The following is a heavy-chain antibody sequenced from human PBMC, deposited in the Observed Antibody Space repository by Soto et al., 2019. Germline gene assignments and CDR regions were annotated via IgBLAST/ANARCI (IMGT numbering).Heavy chain of an antibody. Sequence: PGESLKISCEGSGYSFAGYWIVWVRQMPGKGLEWMGIVYPSDSRTKYSPSFEGQVTFSADTSTNTAYLQWTSLKASDTAMYYCARGNVANWFGPWGQGTLVTVS. CDR2: VYPSDSRT. CDR1: GYSFAGYW. V-gene: IGHV5-51*01. J-gene: IGHJ5*02. CDR3: ARGNVANWFGP.